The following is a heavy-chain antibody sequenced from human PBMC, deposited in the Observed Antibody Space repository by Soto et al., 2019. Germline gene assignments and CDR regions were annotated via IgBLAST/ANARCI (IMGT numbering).Heavy chain of an antibody. CDR1: GFTFSSYA. Sequence: GGSLRLSCAASGFTFSSYAMSWVRQAPGKGLEWVSAISGSGGSTYYADSVKGRFTISRDNSKNTLFLQMNSLRAEDTAVYYCAKVTANLDIVGFVAHHDALDISAQRTIVTGS. J-gene: IGHJ3*02. D-gene: IGHD2-15*01. V-gene: IGHV3-23*01. CDR3: AKVTANLDIVGFVAHHDALDI. CDR2: ISGSGGST.